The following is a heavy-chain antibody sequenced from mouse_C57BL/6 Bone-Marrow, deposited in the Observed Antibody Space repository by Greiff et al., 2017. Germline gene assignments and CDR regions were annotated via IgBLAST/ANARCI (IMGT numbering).Heavy chain of an antibody. CDR2: IRSKSNNYAT. CDR1: GFSFNTYA. Sequence: EVHLVESGGGLVQPKGSLKLSCAASGFSFNTYAMNWVRQAPGKGLEWVARIRSKSNNYATYYADSVKDRFTISRDDSESMLYLQMNNLKTEDTAMYYCVRHSVSSYFDYWGQGTTLTVSS. D-gene: IGHD1-1*01. V-gene: IGHV10-1*01. CDR3: VRHSVSSYFDY. J-gene: IGHJ2*01.